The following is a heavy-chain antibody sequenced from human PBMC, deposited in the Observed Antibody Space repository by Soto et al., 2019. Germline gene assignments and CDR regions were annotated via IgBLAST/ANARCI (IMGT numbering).Heavy chain of an antibody. CDR2: IYYSGST. J-gene: IGHJ3*02. CDR3: ASPTLGAFDI. D-gene: IGHD7-27*01. CDR1: GGSISSSNYY. V-gene: IGHV4-39*01. Sequence: PSETLSLTCTVSGGSISSSNYYWVWIRQPPGKGLEWIGSIYYSGSTSYNSCRKSRVTISVDTSKNQFSLRLRAVAAADTAVYNCASPTLGAFDIWGQGTMVTVSS.